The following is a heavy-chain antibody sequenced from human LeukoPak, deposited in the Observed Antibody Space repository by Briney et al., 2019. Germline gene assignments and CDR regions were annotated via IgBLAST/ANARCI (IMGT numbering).Heavy chain of an antibody. D-gene: IGHD3/OR15-3a*01. Sequence: PGGSLRLSCAASGFTFSSYSMNWVRQAPGKGLEWVSSISSSSSYIYYADSVKGRFTISRDNAKNSLYLQMNSLRAEDTAVYYCARDPGLVKTPPYYYYGMDVWGQGTTVTVSS. CDR2: ISSSSSYI. CDR3: ARDPGLVKTPPYYYYGMDV. CDR1: GFTFSSYS. J-gene: IGHJ6*02. V-gene: IGHV3-21*01.